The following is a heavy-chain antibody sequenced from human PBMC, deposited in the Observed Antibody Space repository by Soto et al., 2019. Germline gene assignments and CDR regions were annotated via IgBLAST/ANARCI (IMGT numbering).Heavy chain of an antibody. Sequence: VASVKVSCKASGYTFTSYGISWVRQAPGQGLEWMGWISAYNGNTNYAQKLQGRVTMTTDTSTSTAYMELRSLRSDDTAVYYCARELEDIGPSYGMDVWGQGTTVTVSS. CDR2: ISAYNGNT. CDR3: ARELEDIGPSYGMDV. V-gene: IGHV1-18*01. D-gene: IGHD1-1*01. J-gene: IGHJ6*02. CDR1: GYTFTSYG.